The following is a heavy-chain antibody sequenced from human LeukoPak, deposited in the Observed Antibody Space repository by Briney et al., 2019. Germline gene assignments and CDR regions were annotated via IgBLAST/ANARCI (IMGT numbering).Heavy chain of an antibody. Sequence: ASVKVSCKASGYTFTNFDINWVRQATGQGLEWLGWMSPDSGNTGYAQKFQGRVSMARDTSITTAYMGLSSLTSEDTAVYYCARGITAGVDYWGQGVLVTVSS. CDR2: MSPDSGNT. CDR3: ARGITAGVDY. J-gene: IGHJ4*02. CDR1: GYTFTNFD. V-gene: IGHV1-8*01. D-gene: IGHD6-13*01.